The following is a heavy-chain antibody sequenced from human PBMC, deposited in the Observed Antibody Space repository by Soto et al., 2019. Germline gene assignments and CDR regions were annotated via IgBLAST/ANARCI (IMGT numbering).Heavy chain of an antibody. Sequence: SETLSLTCTVSGGSISSYYWSWIRQPPGKGLEWIGYIYYSGSTNYNPSLKSRVTISVDTSKNQFSLKLSSVTAADTAVYYCARAISPIGMGAWWFDSWCQGTLVSVSS. D-gene: IGHD3-3*01. CDR1: GGSISSYY. V-gene: IGHV4-59*01. CDR3: ARAISPIGMGAWWFDS. J-gene: IGHJ5*01. CDR2: IYYSGST.